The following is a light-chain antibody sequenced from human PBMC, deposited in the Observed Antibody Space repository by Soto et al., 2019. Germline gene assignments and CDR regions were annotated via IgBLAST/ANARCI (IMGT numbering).Light chain of an antibody. Sequence: QAALPHPASLYGSPGQSSTISCTGTSSDIGSFNLVSWYQHHPGKAPKLIIYEGNTRPSGVSNCFSGSQSGNTASLTISGLQAEDEADYYCCSYVGNSIPLCGGGTKLTVL. CDR2: EGN. CDR3: CSYVGNSIPL. CDR1: SSDIGSFNL. J-gene: IGLJ2*01. V-gene: IGLV2-23*01.